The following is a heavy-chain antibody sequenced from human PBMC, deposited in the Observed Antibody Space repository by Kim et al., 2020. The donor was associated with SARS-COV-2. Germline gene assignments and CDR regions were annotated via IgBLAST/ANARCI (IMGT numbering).Heavy chain of an antibody. D-gene: IGHD6-13*01. CDR3: ARVSLGSSSWYYFDY. J-gene: IGHJ4*02. Sequence: GESLRLSCAASGFTFSDYYMSWIRQAPGKGLEWVSYISSSIDYTNYADSLKGRFTISRDNAKNSLYLQMNSLRADDTAVYYCARVSLGSSSWYYFDYWGQGTLVTVSS. V-gene: IGHV3-11*05. CDR2: ISSSIDYT. CDR1: GFTFSDYY.